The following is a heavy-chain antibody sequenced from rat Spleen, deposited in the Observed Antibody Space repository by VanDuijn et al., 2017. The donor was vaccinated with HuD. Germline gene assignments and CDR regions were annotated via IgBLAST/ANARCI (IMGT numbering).Heavy chain of an antibody. CDR3: ARELYPYVMDA. CDR2: VNTGNGNS. V-gene: IGHV1-43*01. D-gene: IGHD1-2*01. Sequence: QVQLQQSGPELAKPGSSVKISCKASGYTFTSYFIYWIKQTTGQGLEFIGYVNTGNGNSNYNEKFKGKATLTVDKSSSTAFMQLSSLTPDDSAVYYCARELYPYVMDAWGQGASVTVSS. J-gene: IGHJ4*01. CDR1: GYTFTSYF.